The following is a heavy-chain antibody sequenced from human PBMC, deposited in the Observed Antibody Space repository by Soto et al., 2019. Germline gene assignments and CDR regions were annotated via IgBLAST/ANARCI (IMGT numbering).Heavy chain of an antibody. CDR3: AHRRVYDILTGYQAVDGFDV. Sequence: GSGPTLVNPTQTLTLTCTVSGFSLRTSSVGVGWIRQPPGKALEWLALIYWDDDKRYSPSLKNRLTISKDTSKNHVVLTMTNMDPVDTATYFCAHRRVYDILTGYQAVDGFDVWGQGTMVTVSS. V-gene: IGHV2-5*02. J-gene: IGHJ3*01. CDR1: GFSLRTSSVG. CDR2: IYWDDDK. D-gene: IGHD3-9*01.